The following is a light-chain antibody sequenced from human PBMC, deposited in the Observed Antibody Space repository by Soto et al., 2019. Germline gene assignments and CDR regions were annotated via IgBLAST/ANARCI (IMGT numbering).Light chain of an antibody. Sequence: QSALTQPASVSGSPGQSITISCTATSSDVDTHNYVSWYQQYPGKAPKLMIYEVINRPSGVSNRFSGSKSGNTASLIISGLQAEDEADYYCATWDASLKSPLFGGGTKLTVL. CDR3: ATWDASLKSPL. CDR2: EVI. J-gene: IGLJ2*01. V-gene: IGLV2-14*01. CDR1: SSDVDTHNY.